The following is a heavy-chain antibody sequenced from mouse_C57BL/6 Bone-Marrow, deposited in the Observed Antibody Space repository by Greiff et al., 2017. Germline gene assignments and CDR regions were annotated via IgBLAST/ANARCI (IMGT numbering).Heavy chain of an antibody. CDR1: GYSFTGYY. CDR2: IYPYNGVS. CDR3: ERDDSNYPYYYAMDY. J-gene: IGHJ4*01. V-gene: IGHV1-31*01. D-gene: IGHD2-5*01. Sequence: VQLKESGPELVKPGASVKISCKASGYSFTGYYMHWVKQSHGNILDWIGYIYPYNGVSSYNQKFKGKATLTVDKSSSTAYMEQRSLTSEDTAVYYGERDDSNYPYYYAMDYWGQGTSVTVSS.